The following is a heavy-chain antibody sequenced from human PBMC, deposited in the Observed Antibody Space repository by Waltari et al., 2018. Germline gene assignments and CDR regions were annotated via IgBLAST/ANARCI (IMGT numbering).Heavy chain of an antibody. CDR1: GFSFGSYD. J-gene: IGHJ6*03. D-gene: IGHD1-26*01. CDR2: ISSCITI. Sequence: EVQLVESGGGLAQPGGSLRLSCAASGFSFGSYDMMWVRTAPGKGLESVSYISSCITIYYAGSVKGRFTISRDNARNSLFLQMTSLRVEDTAVYYCARRGGIVTPLDVWGKGTTVTVSS. CDR3: ARRGGIVTPLDV. V-gene: IGHV3-48*03.